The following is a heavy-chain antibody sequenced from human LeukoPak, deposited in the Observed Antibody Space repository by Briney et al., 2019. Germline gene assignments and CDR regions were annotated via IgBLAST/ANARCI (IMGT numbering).Heavy chain of an antibody. CDR3: AKVEGGMVRGVIIAP. CDR1: GFTFSSYG. D-gene: IGHD3-10*01. Sequence: GGSLRLSCAASGFTFSSYGMHWVRQAPGKGLGWVAFIRYDGSNKYYADSVKGRFTISRDNSKNTLYLQMNSLRAEDTAVYYCAKVEGGMVRGVIIAPWGQGTLVTVSS. V-gene: IGHV3-30*02. J-gene: IGHJ4*02. CDR2: IRYDGSNK.